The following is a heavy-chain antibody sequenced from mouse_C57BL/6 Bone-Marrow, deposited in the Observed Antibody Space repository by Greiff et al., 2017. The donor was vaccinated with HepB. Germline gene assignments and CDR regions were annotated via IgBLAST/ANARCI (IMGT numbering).Heavy chain of an antibody. Sequence: VQLQQSGAELVKPGASVKLSCTASGFIINDYYMHWVKQRPEQGLEWIGRIDPEDGETKYAPNFQGKATITADKTSNTAYLQLSSLTSEDTAVYYCASSPWFAYWGQGTLVTVSA. CDR1: GFIINDYY. J-gene: IGHJ3*01. CDR2: IDPEDGET. CDR3: ASSPWFAY. D-gene: IGHD6-1*01. V-gene: IGHV14-2*01.